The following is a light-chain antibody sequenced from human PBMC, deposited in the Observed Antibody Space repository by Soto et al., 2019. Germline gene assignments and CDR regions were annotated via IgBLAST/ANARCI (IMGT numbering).Light chain of an antibody. J-gene: IGKJ2*01. CDR1: QSISSE. CDR2: GAS. CDR3: QQGHNWPLT. V-gene: IGKV3-15*01. Sequence: EIVMTQSSATLSVPPGESATLSCRASQSISSELAWYQQKPGQPPRLLIYGASTRATGVPARFTGSGSGSDFTLTISGLQSEDFAVYYCQQGHNWPLTFGQGTRLEI.